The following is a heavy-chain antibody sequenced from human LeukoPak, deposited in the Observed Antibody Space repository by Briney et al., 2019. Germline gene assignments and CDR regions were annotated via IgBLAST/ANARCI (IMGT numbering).Heavy chain of an antibody. CDR1: GFTFSAYE. Sequence: GGSLRPSCSGSGFTFSAYEMNWVRQAPGKGLEWVSYISTSGSTFSYADSVKGRFTISRDNDKDSLYLQLNSLRGEDTAIYYCARELGARYFDLWGRGTLVTVSS. J-gene: IGHJ2*01. D-gene: IGHD1-26*01. CDR3: ARELGARYFDL. V-gene: IGHV3-48*03. CDR2: ISTSGSTF.